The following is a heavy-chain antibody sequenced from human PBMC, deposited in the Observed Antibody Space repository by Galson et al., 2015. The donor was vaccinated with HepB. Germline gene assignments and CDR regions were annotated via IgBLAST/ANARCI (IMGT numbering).Heavy chain of an antibody. Sequence: SVKVSCKASGYTFTSYAMNWVRQAPGQGLEWMGWINTNTGNPTYAQGFTGRFVFSLDTSVSTAYLQISSLKAEDTAVYYCARDEGVLLWFGELLRSPRFDPWGQGTLVTVSS. CDR1: GYTFTSYA. CDR3: ARDEGVLLWFGELLRSPRFDP. CDR2: INTNTGNP. J-gene: IGHJ5*02. D-gene: IGHD3-10*01. V-gene: IGHV7-4-1*02.